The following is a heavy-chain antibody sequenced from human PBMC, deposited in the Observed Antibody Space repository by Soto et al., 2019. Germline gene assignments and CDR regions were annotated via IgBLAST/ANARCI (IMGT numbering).Heavy chain of an antibody. CDR2: IWYDGSNK. Sequence: PGGSLRLSCAASGFTFSSYGMHWVRQAPGKGLEWVAVIWYDGSNKYYADSVKGRFTISRDNSKNTLYLQMNSLRAEDTAVYYCARDLCTNGVRGPLCYYYGMDVWGQGTTVTVSS. V-gene: IGHV3-33*01. D-gene: IGHD2-8*01. CDR1: GFTFSSYG. CDR3: ARDLCTNGVRGPLCYYYGMDV. J-gene: IGHJ6*02.